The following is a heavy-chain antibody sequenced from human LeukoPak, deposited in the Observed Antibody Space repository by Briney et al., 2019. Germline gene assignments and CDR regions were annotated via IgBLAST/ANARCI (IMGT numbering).Heavy chain of an antibody. Sequence: GRSLRLSCAASGFTFSSYAMHWVRQAPGRGLEWVAVISYDRSNKYYADSVKGRFTISRDNSKNTLYLQMNSLRAEDTAVYYCAKSDNWRDVDWFDPWGQGTLVTVSS. V-gene: IGHV3-30*01. CDR2: ISYDRSNK. D-gene: IGHD1-20*01. CDR3: AKSDNWRDVDWFDP. J-gene: IGHJ5*02. CDR1: GFTFSSYA.